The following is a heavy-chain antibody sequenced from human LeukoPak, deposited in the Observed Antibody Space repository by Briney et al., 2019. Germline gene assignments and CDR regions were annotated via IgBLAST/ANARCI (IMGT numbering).Heavy chain of an antibody. J-gene: IGHJ4*02. Sequence: PGGSLRLSCAASGFTFSSYAMSWVRQAPGKGLEWVSSISSDSSYIFYADSLKGRFTISRDNAKNSLYLQMISLRAEDTAVYYCARTTLGHPFDYWGQGTLVTVSS. D-gene: IGHD3-16*01. CDR1: GFTFSSYA. CDR2: ISSDSSYI. V-gene: IGHV3-21*04. CDR3: ARTTLGHPFDY.